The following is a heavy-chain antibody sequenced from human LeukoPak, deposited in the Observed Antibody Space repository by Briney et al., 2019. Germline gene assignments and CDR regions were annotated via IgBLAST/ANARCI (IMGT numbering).Heavy chain of an antibody. D-gene: IGHD3-22*01. J-gene: IGHJ6*03. V-gene: IGHV4-61*02. CDR1: GGSISSSNYY. Sequence: SETLSLTCSVSGGSISSSNYYWSRIRQPAGKGLEWIGRIYTSESTNYNPSLKSRVTISVDTSRNQFSLKLSSVTAADTAVYYCARDAVYDGEYYYYYMDVWGKGTTVTISS. CDR2: IYTSEST. CDR3: ARDAVYDGEYYYYYMDV.